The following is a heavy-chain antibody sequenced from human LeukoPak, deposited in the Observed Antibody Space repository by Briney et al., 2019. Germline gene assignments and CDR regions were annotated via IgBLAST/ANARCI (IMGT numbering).Heavy chain of an antibody. Sequence: GGSLRLSCAVSGFTVSSNYMTWVRQAPGKGLEWVSVIYSDGSTYYADSVKGRFTISRDNSKNTPYLQMNSLRAEDTAVYYCARPNYYGSDLDYWGQGTLVTVSS. CDR2: IYSDGST. V-gene: IGHV3-53*01. J-gene: IGHJ4*02. CDR1: GFTVSSNY. D-gene: IGHD3-10*01. CDR3: ARPNYYGSDLDY.